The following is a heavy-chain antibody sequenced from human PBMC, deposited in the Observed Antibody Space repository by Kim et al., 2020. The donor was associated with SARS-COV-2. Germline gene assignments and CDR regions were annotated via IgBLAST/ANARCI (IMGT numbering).Heavy chain of an antibody. CDR3: ATSNSGNYLYGMDV. CDR2: VNPGGTA. Sequence: SETLSLTCAVYGGYISDNYWIWIRKPPGKGLEWIGEVNPGGTANYNPSPKSRVTISADSSKKQFSLRLSSVTAADTAVYYCATSNSGNYLYGMDVWGQGITVTVTS. D-gene: IGHD3-22*01. V-gene: IGHV4-34*01. CDR1: GGYISDNY. J-gene: IGHJ6*02.